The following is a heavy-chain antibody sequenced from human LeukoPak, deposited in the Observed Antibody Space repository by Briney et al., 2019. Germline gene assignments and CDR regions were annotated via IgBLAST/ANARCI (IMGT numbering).Heavy chain of an antibody. Sequence: PGESLKISCKGSGYSFTTYWIGWVRQMPGKGLEWMGVIYPGDSDARYSPSFQGQVTVSADKSIYTAYLQWSSLKASDTAMYYCARHRGGSGWYFDYWGQGTLVTVSS. J-gene: IGHJ4*02. CDR2: IYPGDSDA. CDR1: GYSFTTYW. CDR3: ARHRGGSGWYFDY. V-gene: IGHV5-51*01. D-gene: IGHD6-19*01.